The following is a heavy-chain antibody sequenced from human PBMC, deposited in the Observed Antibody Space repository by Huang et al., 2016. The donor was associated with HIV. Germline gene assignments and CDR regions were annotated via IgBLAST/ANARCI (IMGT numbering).Heavy chain of an antibody. CDR1: GFTFDGFW. CDR3: ARDGPEYSNYLDF. Sequence: EIQLMEAGGGLVRPGGSLRLSCGVSGFTFDGFWMSWVRQAPGNGLEWVANINQDGSETYYVEAVRGRFTISRDNSKNSLYLQMNGLTDEDAAVYYCARDGPEYSNYLDFWGPGTLVTV. V-gene: IGHV3-7*01. J-gene: IGHJ4*02. CDR2: INQDGSET. D-gene: IGHD4-4*01.